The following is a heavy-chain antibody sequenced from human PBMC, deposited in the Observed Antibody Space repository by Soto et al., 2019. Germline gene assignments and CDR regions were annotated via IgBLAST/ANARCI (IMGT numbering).Heavy chain of an antibody. V-gene: IGHV1-2*02. D-gene: IGHD1-26*01. J-gene: IGHJ3*02. CDR3: ARDFQWELPRVAAFDI. CDR1: GYTFTGYY. CDR2: INPNSGGT. Sequence: ASVKVSCKASGYTFTGYYMHWVRPAPGQGLEWMGWINPNSGGTNYAQKFQGRVTMTRDTSISTAYMELSRLRSDDTAVYYCARDFQWELPRVAAFDIWGQGTMVTVSS.